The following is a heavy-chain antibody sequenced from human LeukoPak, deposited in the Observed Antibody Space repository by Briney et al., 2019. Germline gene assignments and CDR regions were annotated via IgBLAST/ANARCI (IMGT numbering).Heavy chain of an antibody. CDR2: IRYDGSNK. CDR1: GFTFSSYG. D-gene: IGHD2-21*02. J-gene: IGHJ4*02. Sequence: PGRSLRLSCAASGFTFSSYGMHWVRQAPGKGLEWVAVIRYDGSNKYYADSVKGRFTISRDNSKNTLYLQMNSLRAEDTALYYCAKRAVTATIERGYFDNWGQGTLVIVSS. V-gene: IGHV3-33*06. CDR3: AKRAVTATIERGYFDN.